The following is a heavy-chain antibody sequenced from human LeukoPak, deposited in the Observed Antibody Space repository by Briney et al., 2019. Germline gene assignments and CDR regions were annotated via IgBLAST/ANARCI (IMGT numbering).Heavy chain of an antibody. D-gene: IGHD1-26*01. V-gene: IGHV3-23*01. CDR2: ISGSGGST. Sequence: ESLRLSCAASGFTFSSYAMSWVRQAPGKGLEWVSAISGSGGSTFYAVSVKGRFTISRDNSKNTLYLQMNSLRAEDTAVYYCAKDMSSNSGSWNGYFDYWGQGTLVTVSS. CDR3: AKDMSSNSGSWNGYFDY. CDR1: GFTFSSYA. J-gene: IGHJ4*02.